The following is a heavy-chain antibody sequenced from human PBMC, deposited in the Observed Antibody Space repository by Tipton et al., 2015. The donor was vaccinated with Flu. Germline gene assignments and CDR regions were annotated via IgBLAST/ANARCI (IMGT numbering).Heavy chain of an antibody. CDR3: ARGGWEPHGGWFDP. D-gene: IGHD4-23*01. Sequence: TLSLTCTVSGDSLSSYYWSWIRQSPGKGLEWIGQVHYSGTTNYSPSLKSRVTISLDKTNNQFSLNLNSITTADTAVFYCARGGWEPHGGWFDPWGQGILVTVSS. J-gene: IGHJ5*02. CDR1: GDSLSSYY. V-gene: IGHV4-59*01. CDR2: VHYSGTT.